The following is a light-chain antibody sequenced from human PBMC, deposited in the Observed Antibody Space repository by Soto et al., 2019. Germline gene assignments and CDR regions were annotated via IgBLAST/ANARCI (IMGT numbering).Light chain of an antibody. J-gene: IGKJ5*01. CDR2: GAS. V-gene: IGKV3D-15*01. CDR3: QQYNNGPPIT. CDR1: QSVTSN. Sequence: DIVMTQSRATLSVSPGDRAPLSCRASQSVTSNLAWYQQKPGQAPRLLIYGASTRATDIPARFSGSGSGTEFTLTISGLQSEDFAIYYCQQYNNGPPITFGQGTRLEIK.